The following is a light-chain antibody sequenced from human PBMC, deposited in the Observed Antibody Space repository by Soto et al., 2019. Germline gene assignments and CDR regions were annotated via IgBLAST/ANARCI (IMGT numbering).Light chain of an antibody. J-gene: IGKJ4*01. V-gene: IGKV3D-15*01. Sequence: EVVMTQSPATLSVSPGERATLSCRASQDVRSNLAWYQHKPGQAPRLLIYDASSRATGIPVRFSGSGWGSGTEFTLTISSLQSEDFAVYYCQQYNKWPLTFGGGTKVEIK. CDR1: QDVRSN. CDR2: DAS. CDR3: QQYNKWPLT.